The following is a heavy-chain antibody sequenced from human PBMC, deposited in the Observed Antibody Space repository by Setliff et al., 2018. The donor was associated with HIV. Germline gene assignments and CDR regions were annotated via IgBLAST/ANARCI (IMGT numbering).Heavy chain of an antibody. CDR3: ARGSGSTAPMG. J-gene: IGHJ4*02. CDR2: IYTSGSP. D-gene: IGHD1-26*01. CDR1: GGSVNSGNYH. V-gene: IGHV4-61*09. Sequence: ASETLSLTCSVSGGSVNSGNYHWAWIRQPAGKGLEWIGHIYTSGSPHYKSSLTSRLTISLDTSRNQFSLKLSSVTAADTAVYYCARGSGSTAPMGWGQGTLVTVSS.